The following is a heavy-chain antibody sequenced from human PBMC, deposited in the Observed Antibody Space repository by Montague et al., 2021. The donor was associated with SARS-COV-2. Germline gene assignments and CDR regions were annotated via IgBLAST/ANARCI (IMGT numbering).Heavy chain of an antibody. CDR2: ISYSGSA. D-gene: IGHD3-10*01. CDR1: GGSISSTSYY. J-gene: IGHJ3*02. Sequence: SETLSLTCTVSGGSISSTSYYWGWIRQPPGKGLEWIGSISYSGSAHYKSSLKSRVTISVDTSKNQFSLRLSSVTAADTAVYYCARHLTSSENAFDIWGQGTMVTVSS. CDR3: ARHLTSSENAFDI. V-gene: IGHV4-39*01.